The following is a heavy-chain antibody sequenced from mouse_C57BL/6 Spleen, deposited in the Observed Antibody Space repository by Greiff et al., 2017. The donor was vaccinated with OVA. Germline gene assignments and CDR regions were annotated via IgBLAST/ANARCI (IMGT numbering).Heavy chain of an antibody. D-gene: IGHD2-4*01. CDR2: IYPRSGNT. J-gene: IGHJ3*01. CDR3: AMIYYDYDGGFAY. CDR1: GYTFTSYG. Sequence: VQLQQSGAELARPGASVKLSCKASGYTFTSYGISWVKQRTGQGLEWIGEIYPRSGNTYYNEKFKGKATLTADKSPSTAYMELRSLTSEDSAVYFCAMIYYDYDGGFAYWGQGTLVTVSA. V-gene: IGHV1-81*01.